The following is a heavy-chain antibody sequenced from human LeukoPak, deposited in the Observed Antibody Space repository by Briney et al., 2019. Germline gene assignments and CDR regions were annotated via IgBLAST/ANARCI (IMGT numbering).Heavy chain of an antibody. V-gene: IGHV4-38-2*02. J-gene: IGHJ5*02. Sequence: SETLSLTCTVSGYSVSSGYYWGWIRQPPGKGPEWIGSIYHSGGTYYNPSLKRRVTISLDTSKNQFSLKLSSVTAADTAVYYCARDADFWSGSSFDTWGQGTLVTVSS. CDR2: IYHSGGT. CDR1: GYSVSSGYY. D-gene: IGHD3-3*01. CDR3: ARDADFWSGSSFDT.